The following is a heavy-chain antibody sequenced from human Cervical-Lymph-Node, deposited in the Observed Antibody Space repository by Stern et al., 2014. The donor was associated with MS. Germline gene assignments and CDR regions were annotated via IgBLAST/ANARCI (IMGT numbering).Heavy chain of an antibody. V-gene: IGHV1-8*01. CDR2: MTPYSGNA. Sequence: VQLVQSGAEVKKTGASVKVSCKASGYTFTSYDINWVRQGTGQGLEWMGWMTPYSGNAVYAQKFQGRVTMTRDTSTSTAYLELTSLRSEDTAVFYCARGRELLSLDYWGQGTLVTVSS. J-gene: IGHJ4*02. D-gene: IGHD1-26*01. CDR1: GYTFTSYD. CDR3: ARGRELLSLDY.